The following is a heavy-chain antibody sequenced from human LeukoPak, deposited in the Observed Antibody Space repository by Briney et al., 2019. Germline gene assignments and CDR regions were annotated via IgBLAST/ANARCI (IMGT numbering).Heavy chain of an antibody. CDR2: ISSSGSNI. CDR3: ARRRDYFDY. V-gene: IGHV3-11*01. CDR1: GFTLSDYY. Sequence: GGSLRLSCAASGFTLSDYYMSWFRQAPGKGLEWISYISSSGSNIYYADSVKGRFTMSRDNAKGSLYLQMNSLRAEDTAIYYCARRRDYFDYWGQGTLVTVSS. J-gene: IGHJ4*02.